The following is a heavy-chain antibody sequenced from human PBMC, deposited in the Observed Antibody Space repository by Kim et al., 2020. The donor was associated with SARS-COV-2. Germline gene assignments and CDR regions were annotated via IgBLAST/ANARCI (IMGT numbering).Heavy chain of an antibody. CDR2: T. V-gene: IGHV3-64*01. J-gene: IGHJ5*01. CDR3: ARDRSSSWFDC. Sequence: TYYAKSVQDRFTISRDNSKNTLYLQMGSLRTEDMAVYYCARDRSSSWFDCWGQGTLVTVSS. D-gene: IGHD6-13*01.